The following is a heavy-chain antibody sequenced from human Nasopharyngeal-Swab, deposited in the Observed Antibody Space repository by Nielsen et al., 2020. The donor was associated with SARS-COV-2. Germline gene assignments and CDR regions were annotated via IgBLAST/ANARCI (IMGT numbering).Heavy chain of an antibody. CDR2: IYHSGST. Sequence: SETLSLTCAVSGYSISSGYYWGWIRQPPGKGLEWIGSIYHSGSTYYNPSLKSRVTISVDTSKNQFSLKLSSVTAADTAVYYCARHGSVVVPVDAFDICFPSPLVTVSS. J-gene: IGHJ3*02. V-gene: IGHV4-38-2*01. CDR1: GYSISSGYY. D-gene: IGHD2-2*01. CDR3: ARHGSVVVPVDAFDI.